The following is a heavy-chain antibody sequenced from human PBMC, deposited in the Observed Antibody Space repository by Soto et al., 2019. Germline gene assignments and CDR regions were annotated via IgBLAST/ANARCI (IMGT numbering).Heavy chain of an antibody. D-gene: IGHD6-13*01. CDR1: GGYIRSYY. V-gene: IGHV4-59*08. CDR2: IYYNGNT. CDR3: ARQPAGIAALPDLPYYYGMDV. J-gene: IGHJ6*02. Sequence: SETQSLTCTVSGGYIRSYYWSWIRQPPGKGLEWIGYIYYNGNTNYAQKLQGRVTMTTDTSTSTAYMELRSLRSDDTAVYYCARQPAGIAALPDLPYYYGMDVWGQGTTVTVSS.